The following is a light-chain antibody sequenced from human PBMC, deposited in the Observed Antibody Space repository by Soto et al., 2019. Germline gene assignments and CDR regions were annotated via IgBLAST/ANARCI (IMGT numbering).Light chain of an antibody. CDR3: QQYNNWPPYT. Sequence: EIVMTQSPAALSVSPGERATLSCRASQTVSSNLAWYQQKPGQVPRLLIFGASTRATGIPARFSGSGSGTEFTLTISSLQSEDFAAYYCQQYNNWPPYTFGQGTKVEIK. J-gene: IGKJ2*01. V-gene: IGKV3-15*01. CDR2: GAS. CDR1: QTVSSN.